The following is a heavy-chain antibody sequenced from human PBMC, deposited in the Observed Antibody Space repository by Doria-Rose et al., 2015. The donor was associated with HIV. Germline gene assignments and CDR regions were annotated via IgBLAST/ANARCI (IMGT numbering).Heavy chain of an antibody. J-gene: IGHJ4*02. CDR3: ARIKSSRWYHKYYFDF. Sequence: QVTLKESGPVLVKPTETLTLTCTVSGVSLSSPGMGVSWIRQPPGKALEWLANIFSDYERSYKTALKSRLTISRYTSKSQVVLTMTDMDPVDTATYYCARIKSSRWYHKYYFDFWGQGTLVIVSA. CDR2: IFSDYER. CDR1: GVSLSSPGMG. V-gene: IGHV2-26*01. D-gene: IGHD6-13*01.